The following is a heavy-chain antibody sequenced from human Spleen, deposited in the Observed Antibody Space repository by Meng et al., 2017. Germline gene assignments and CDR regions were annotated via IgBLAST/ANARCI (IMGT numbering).Heavy chain of an antibody. CDR2: IYYSGSN. Sequence: LLQQPGPRLVRLSQPLSLRCMVSCGVISSGGYYWSWFRQRPGKGLEWIGYIYYSGSNYYNPSLKSRLTISVDTSQNQFSLNLNSVTAADTAVYYCARDRVGGTAAHFHYWGQGTLVTVSS. V-gene: IGHV4-31*03. CDR1: CGVISSGGYY. D-gene: IGHD1-26*01. CDR3: ARDRVGGTAAHFHY. J-gene: IGHJ4*02.